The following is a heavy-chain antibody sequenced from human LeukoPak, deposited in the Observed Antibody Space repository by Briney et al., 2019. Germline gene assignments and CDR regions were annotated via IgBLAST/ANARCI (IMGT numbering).Heavy chain of an antibody. Sequence: GGSLRLSCAASGFTLTSYNMNWVRQAPGKGLEWVSAISDSGNTYHADSVKGRFTISRDSSKNTLFLQMNRLRPEDAAVYYCAKAPVTTCRGAYCYPFDYWGQGTLVTVSS. D-gene: IGHD2-21*01. CDR1: GFTLTSYN. V-gene: IGHV3-23*01. J-gene: IGHJ4*02. CDR2: ISDSGNT. CDR3: AKAPVTTCRGAYCYPFDY.